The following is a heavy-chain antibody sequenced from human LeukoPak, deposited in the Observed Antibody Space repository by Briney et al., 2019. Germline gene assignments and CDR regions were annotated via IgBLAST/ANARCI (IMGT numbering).Heavy chain of an antibody. CDR1: GFTFGSYS. CDR2: ISSSSSYI. V-gene: IGHV3-21*01. Sequence: GGSLRLSCAASGFTFGSYSMNWVRQAPGKGLEWVSSISSSSSYIYYADSVKGRFTISRDNAKNSLYLQMNSLRAEDTAVYYCARERTVTTPYFDYWGQGTLVTVSS. D-gene: IGHD4-17*01. CDR3: ARERTVTTPYFDY. J-gene: IGHJ4*02.